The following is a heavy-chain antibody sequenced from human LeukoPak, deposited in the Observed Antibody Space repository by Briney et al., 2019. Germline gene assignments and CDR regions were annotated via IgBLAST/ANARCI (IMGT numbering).Heavy chain of an antibody. Sequence: PSETLSLTCAVYGGSFRGYYWSWIRQPPGKGLEWIGEINHSGSTNYNPSLKSRVTISVDTSKNQFSLKLSSVTAADTAVYYCARGQHVLWYWGQGTLVTVSS. CDR3: ARGQHVLWY. D-gene: IGHD3-10*02. CDR1: GGSFRGYY. V-gene: IGHV4-34*01. CDR2: INHSGST. J-gene: IGHJ4*02.